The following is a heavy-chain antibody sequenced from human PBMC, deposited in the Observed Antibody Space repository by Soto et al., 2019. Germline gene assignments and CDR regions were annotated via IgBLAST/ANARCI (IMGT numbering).Heavy chain of an antibody. CDR3: ARGWGRIFDY. CDR1: GGSFSGYY. CDR2: INHSGRT. D-gene: IGHD7-27*01. J-gene: IGHJ4*02. V-gene: IGHV4-34*01. Sequence: QVQLQQWGAGLLKPSETLSLTCAVYGGSFSGYYWSWIRQPPGKGLEWIGEINHSGRTNYNPSLKSRVTISVDTSKNQFSLKLSSVTAADTAVYYCARGWGRIFDYWGQGTLVTVSS.